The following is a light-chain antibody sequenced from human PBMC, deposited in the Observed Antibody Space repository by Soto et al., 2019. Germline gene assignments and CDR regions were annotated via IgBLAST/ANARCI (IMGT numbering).Light chain of an antibody. V-gene: IGKV3-15*01. CDR1: QSVSGN. CDR2: GAS. J-gene: IGKJ4*01. CDR3: QQYHTSPPGLT. Sequence: MVEFAATLFMYPEKRVTLYFTSSQSVSGNLAWYQQKPGQAPRLLIHGASTRATDIPARFSGSGSGTEFTLTITSLQSEDFAVYHCQQYHTSPPGLTFGGGGKVDI.